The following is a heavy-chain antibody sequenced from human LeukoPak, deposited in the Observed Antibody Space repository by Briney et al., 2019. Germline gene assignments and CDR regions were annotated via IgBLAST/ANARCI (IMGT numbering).Heavy chain of an antibody. V-gene: IGHV4-31*03. CDR1: GGSISSGGYY. CDR3: ARRDYYDSSDTEYFDL. CDR2: IYYSGST. Sequence: ALSLACTVSGGSISSGGYYWSWIRRHPGKGREWIGYIYYSGSTYYNPSLKSRVTISVDTSKNQFSLKLSSVTAADTAVYYCARRDYYDSSDTEYFDLWGRGTLVTVSS. D-gene: IGHD3-22*01. J-gene: IGHJ2*01.